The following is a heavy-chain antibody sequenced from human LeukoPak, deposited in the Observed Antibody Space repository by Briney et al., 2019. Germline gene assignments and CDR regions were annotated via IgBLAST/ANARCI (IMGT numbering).Heavy chain of an antibody. CDR3: ARGQRGYPY. CDR1: GGSISSYY. CDR2: IYYSGST. V-gene: IGHV4-59*01. D-gene: IGHD5-18*01. Sequence: PSETLSLTCTVSGGSISSYYWSWIRQPPGKGLEWIGYIYYSGSTNYNPSLKSRVTISVDTSRHQFSLELNSVTAADTAVYYCARGQRGYPYWGQGTLVTVSS. J-gene: IGHJ4*02.